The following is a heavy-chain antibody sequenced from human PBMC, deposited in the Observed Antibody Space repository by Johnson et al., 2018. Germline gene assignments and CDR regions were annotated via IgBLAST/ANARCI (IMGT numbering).Heavy chain of an antibody. CDR1: GFIFSTYS. D-gene: IGHD6-13*01. CDR3: AKERGSSWYTLRDYYYYMDV. Sequence: QVQLVESGGGVVQPGRSLRLSCAASGFIFSTYSMHWVRQAPGKGLEWVAVIWYDGSNKYYADSVKGRFTISRDKSKNTLYLQMNSLRAEDTAVYYCAKERGSSWYTLRDYYYYMDVWGKGTTVTVSS. J-gene: IGHJ6*03. V-gene: IGHV3-33*03. CDR2: IWYDGSNK.